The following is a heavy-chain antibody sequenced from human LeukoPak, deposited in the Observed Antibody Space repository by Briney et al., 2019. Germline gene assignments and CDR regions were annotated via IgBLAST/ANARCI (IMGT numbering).Heavy chain of an antibody. CDR1: GGSISSYY. Sequence: SETLSLTCTVSGGSISSYYWSWIRQPAGKGLEWIGRIYASGSTNYNPSLKSRVTMSVDTSKNQFSLKLSSVTAADTAVYYCARLYCSGGSCYYFDYWGQGTLVTVSS. CDR2: IYASGST. D-gene: IGHD2-15*01. CDR3: ARLYCSGGSCYYFDY. J-gene: IGHJ4*02. V-gene: IGHV4-4*07.